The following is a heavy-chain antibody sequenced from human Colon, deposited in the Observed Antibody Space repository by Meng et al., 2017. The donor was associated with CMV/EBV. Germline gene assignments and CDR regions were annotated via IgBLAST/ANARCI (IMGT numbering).Heavy chain of an antibody. Sequence: QGRLLRASPGLVKPSGTLSLIFSVSGVSISRDNWWTWVRQPPGKGLEWIGEIYHSGTTIHNPSLKSRVTISVDKSKNQVSLNLSSVTAADTAVYFCAKIPLGYSLSPLVGLDPWGQGTLVTVSS. V-gene: IGHV4-4*02. CDR2: IYHSGTT. CDR1: GVSISRDNW. CDR3: AKIPLGYSLSPLVGLDP. J-gene: IGHJ5*02. D-gene: IGHD5-18*01.